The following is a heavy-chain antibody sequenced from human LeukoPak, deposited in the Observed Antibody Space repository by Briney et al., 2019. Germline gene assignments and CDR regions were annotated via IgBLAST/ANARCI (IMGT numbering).Heavy chain of an antibody. CDR3: VRAVHHNFYSDSSGYYGDAFDV. D-gene: IGHD3-22*01. CDR2: IYSGGTI. CDR1: GFSIRSYY. J-gene: IGHJ3*01. Sequence: GGSLRLSCAASGFSIRSYYMSWVRQVPGKGLEWVSVIYSGGTIRYADSVKGRFTFSRDNFKDTLNLQMNSLRADDTAVYYCVRAVHHNFYSDSSGYYGDAFDVWGQGTVVTVSS. V-gene: IGHV3-53*01.